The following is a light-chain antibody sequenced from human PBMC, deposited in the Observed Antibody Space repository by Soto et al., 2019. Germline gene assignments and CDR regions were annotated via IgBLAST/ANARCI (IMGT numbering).Light chain of an antibody. CDR2: DAS. Sequence: EIVLTQSPDILSLSPGERATLSCRASQSISSNLAWYQQKPGQAPRLLIYDASTRATAVPARFSGSGSGTEFTLTISSLQSEDFAVYYCQQFYSWPPLTFGGGTKVDIK. CDR1: QSISSN. J-gene: IGKJ4*01. V-gene: IGKV3-15*01. CDR3: QQFYSWPPLT.